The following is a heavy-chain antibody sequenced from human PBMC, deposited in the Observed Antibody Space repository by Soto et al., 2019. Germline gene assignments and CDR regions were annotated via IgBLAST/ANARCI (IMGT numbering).Heavy chain of an antibody. CDR2: IWYDGSNK. D-gene: IGHD2-2*01. CDR3: ARDDCSSTSCNTPSYYYYGMDV. J-gene: IGHJ6*02. Sequence: GGSLRLSCAASGFTFSSYGMHWVRQAPGKGLEWVAVIWYDGSNKYYADSVKGRFTISRDNSKNTLYLQMNSLRAEDTAVYYCARDDCSSTSCNTPSYYYYGMDVWGQGTTVTVSS. CDR1: GFTFSSYG. V-gene: IGHV3-33*01.